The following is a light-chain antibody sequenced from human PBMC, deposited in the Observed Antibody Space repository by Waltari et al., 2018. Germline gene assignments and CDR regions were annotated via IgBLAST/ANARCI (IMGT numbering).Light chain of an antibody. Sequence: QSALTPPASVSGSPGQSITISCTGTSSDVGGYEYVSWYHQHPGKAPPLIILVVSERPSGCSSRFSVSEAGNTASLTISGLQAQDEADYYCCSYTTRNTYVFGTGTKVTVL. CDR2: VVS. V-gene: IGLV2-14*01. CDR1: SSDVGGYEY. J-gene: IGLJ1*01. CDR3: CSYTTRNTYV.